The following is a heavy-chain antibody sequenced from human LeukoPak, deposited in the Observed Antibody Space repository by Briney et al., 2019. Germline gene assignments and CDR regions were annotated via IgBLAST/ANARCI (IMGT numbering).Heavy chain of an antibody. V-gene: IGHV4-61*01. CDR2: IYYSGST. CDR1: GGSVSSGSYY. Sequence: SETLSLTCTVSGGSVSSGSYYWSWIRQPPGKGLEWIGYIYYSGSTNYNPSLKSRVTISVDTPKNQLSLKLSSVTAADTAVYYCARDYCSSTSCNTFDIWGQGAMVTVSS. J-gene: IGHJ3*02. CDR3: ARDYCSSTSCNTFDI. D-gene: IGHD2-2*01.